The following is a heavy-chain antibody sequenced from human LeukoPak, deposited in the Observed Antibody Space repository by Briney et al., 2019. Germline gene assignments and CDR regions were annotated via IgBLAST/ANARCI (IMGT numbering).Heavy chain of an antibody. D-gene: IGHD6-19*01. Sequence: SETLSLTCTVSGVSISSYYCSWIRQPPGKGLEWIGYISTSGSTEYSPSLKSRVTISVDRSKNQCSLNLSSVTAADTAVYYCARHDEGSGWYRSYIDLWGRGTLVIVSS. J-gene: IGHJ2*01. CDR3: ARHDEGSGWYRSYIDL. CDR1: GVSISSYY. V-gene: IGHV4-4*09. CDR2: ISTSGST.